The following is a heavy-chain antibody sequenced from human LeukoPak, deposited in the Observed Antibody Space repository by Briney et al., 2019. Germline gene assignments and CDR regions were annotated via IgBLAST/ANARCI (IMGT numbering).Heavy chain of an antibody. CDR1: GYTFTDYY. CDR3: ARGEGYSGSYRADY. Sequence: ASVKVSCKASGYTFTDYYTHWVRQAPGQGLEWMGWINPNSGGTNYAQKFQGRVTMTRDTSIGTAYMELNRLRSDDTALYYCARGEGYSGSYRADYWGQGTLVTVSS. CDR2: INPNSGGT. D-gene: IGHD1-26*01. J-gene: IGHJ4*02. V-gene: IGHV1-2*02.